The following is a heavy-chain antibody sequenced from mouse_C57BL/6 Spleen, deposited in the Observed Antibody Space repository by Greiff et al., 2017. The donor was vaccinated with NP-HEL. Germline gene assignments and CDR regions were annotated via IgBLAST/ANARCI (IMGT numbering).Heavy chain of an antibody. CDR2: IYPGDGDT. CDR1: GYAFSSSW. V-gene: IGHV1-82*01. CDR3: ARGAIRIDYAMDY. J-gene: IGHJ4*01. Sequence: QVQLQQSGPELVKPGASVKISCKASGYAFSSSWMNWVKQRPGKGLEWIGRIYPGDGDTNYNGKFKGKATLTADKSSSTAYMQLSSLTSEDSAVYFCARGAIRIDYAMDYWGQGTSVTVSS.